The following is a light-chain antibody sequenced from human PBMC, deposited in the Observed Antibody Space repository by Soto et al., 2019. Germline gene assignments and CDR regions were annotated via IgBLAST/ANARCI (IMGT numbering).Light chain of an antibody. Sequence: DIQMTQSTSSLSASVGDRVTITCRASRNIAKYLNWYQQKPGKAPKLLIYAASNLQSGVPSTFSGSGSGTDFTLTISSLQPENFATYYWQQSYDTPYTFGPGTKLGIK. CDR1: RNIAKY. CDR2: AAS. V-gene: IGKV1-39*01. CDR3: QQSYDTPYT. J-gene: IGKJ2*01.